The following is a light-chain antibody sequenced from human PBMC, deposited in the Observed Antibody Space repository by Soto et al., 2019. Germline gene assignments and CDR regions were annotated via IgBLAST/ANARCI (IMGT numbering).Light chain of an antibody. V-gene: IGLV2-14*01. J-gene: IGLJ1*01. CDR3: SSYTSSSTPYV. CDR2: EVS. CDR1: SSDVGGYNY. Sequence: QSALTQPASVSWSPGQSITISCTGTSSDVGGYNYVSWYQQHPGNAPKLMSYEVSNRPSGVSNRFSGSKSGNTASLTISGLQAEDEADYYCSSYTSSSTPYVFGTGTKVTVL.